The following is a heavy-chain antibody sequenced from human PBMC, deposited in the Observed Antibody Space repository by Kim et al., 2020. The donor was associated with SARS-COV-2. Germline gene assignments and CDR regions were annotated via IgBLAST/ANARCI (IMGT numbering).Heavy chain of an antibody. CDR2: INPSGGST. J-gene: IGHJ4*02. D-gene: IGHD3-16*01. CDR1: GYTFTSYY. V-gene: IGHV1-46*01. Sequence: ASVKVSCKASGYTFTSYYMHWVRQAPGQGLEWMGIINPSGGSTRYAQKFQGRVTMTRDTSTSTVYMELSSLRSEDTAVYYCARALAVRSITFGGVSDYWGQGTLVTVSS. CDR3: ARALAVRSITFGGVSDY.